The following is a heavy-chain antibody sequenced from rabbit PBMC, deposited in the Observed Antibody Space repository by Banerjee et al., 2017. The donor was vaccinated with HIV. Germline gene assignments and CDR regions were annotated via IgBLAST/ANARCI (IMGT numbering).Heavy chain of an antibody. J-gene: IGHJ3*01. CDR1: GFSFNNKYV. CDR3: ARDLAGVIGWNFGL. D-gene: IGHD4-1*01. Sequence: QEQLEESGGDLVKPEGSLTLTCTASGFSFNNKYVMCWVRQAPGKGLEWIACINSSTGNTVYASWAKGRFTITRSTSLNTVTLQMTSLTAADTAAYFCARDLAGVIGWNFGLWGQGTLVTVS. CDR2: INSSTGNT. V-gene: IGHV1S45*01.